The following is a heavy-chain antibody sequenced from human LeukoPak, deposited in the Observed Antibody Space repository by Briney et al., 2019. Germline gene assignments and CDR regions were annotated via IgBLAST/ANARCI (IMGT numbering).Heavy chain of an antibody. J-gene: IGHJ4*02. V-gene: IGHV4-59*08. CDR1: GGSISSYY. Sequence: PSETLSLTCTVSGGSISSYYWSWIRQPPGKGLDWIGYIYYSGSTNYNPSLKSRVTISVDTSKNQFSLKLSSVTAADTAVYYCARHLRSGSAPFDYWGQGTLVTVSS. CDR2: IYYSGST. D-gene: IGHD3-10*01. CDR3: ARHLRSGSAPFDY.